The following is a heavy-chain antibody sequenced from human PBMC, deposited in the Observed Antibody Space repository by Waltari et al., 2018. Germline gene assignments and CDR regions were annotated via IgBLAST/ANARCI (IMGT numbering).Heavy chain of an antibody. V-gene: IGHV4-30-2*01. CDR2: IYHSGST. J-gene: IGHJ4*02. CDR1: GGSISSGGYS. D-gene: IGHD2-15*01. Sequence: QLQLQESGSGLVKPSQTLSLTCAVSGGSISSGGYSWSWIRQPPGKGLEWIGYIYHSGSTYSNPSLKRRVTISVDRSKNQFSLKLSSVTAADTAVYYCARVYCSGGSCYFDYWGQGTLVTVSS. CDR3: ARVYCSGGSCYFDY.